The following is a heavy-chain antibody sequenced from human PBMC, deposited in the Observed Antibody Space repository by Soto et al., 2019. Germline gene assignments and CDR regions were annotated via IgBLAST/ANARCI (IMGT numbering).Heavy chain of an antibody. J-gene: IGHJ4*02. CDR3: ARDSPPVDY. CDR2: FDPEDGET. Sequence: ASVKVSCKVSGYTLTELSMHWVRQAPGKGLEGMGGFDPEDGETIYAQKLQGRVTMTTDTSTSTAYMELRSLRSVDTAVYYCARDSPPVDYWGQGTVVTVSS. V-gene: IGHV1-24*01. CDR1: GYTLTELS.